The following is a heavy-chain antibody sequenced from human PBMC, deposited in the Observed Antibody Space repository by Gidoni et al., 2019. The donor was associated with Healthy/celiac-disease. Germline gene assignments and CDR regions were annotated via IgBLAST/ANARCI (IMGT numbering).Heavy chain of an antibody. Sequence: QVQLLQSGAEVKKPGASVKVFCKASGYTFTGYYMHWVRQAPGQGLEWMGWINPNSGGTNYAQKFQGWVTMTRDTSISTAYMELSRLRSDDTAVYYCAVGGVVAAPPKPSYYYYGMDVWGQGTTVTVSS. D-gene: IGHD2-15*01. J-gene: IGHJ6*02. CDR3: AVGGVVAAPPKPSYYYYGMDV. CDR2: INPNSGGT. CDR1: GYTFTGYY. V-gene: IGHV1-2*04.